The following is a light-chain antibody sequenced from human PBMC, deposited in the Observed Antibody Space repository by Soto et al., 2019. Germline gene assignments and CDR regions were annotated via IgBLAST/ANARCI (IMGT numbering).Light chain of an antibody. CDR2: AAS. V-gene: IGKV1-8*01. J-gene: IGKJ4*02. Sequence: AIRMTQSPSSLSASTGDRVTITCRASQGISSYLAWYQQKPGKAPKLLIYAASTLQSGVPSRFSGSGSGTDFTLTIICLQSEDFATYYCQQYYSYPAFGGGTKVDIK. CDR1: QGISSY. CDR3: QQYYSYPA.